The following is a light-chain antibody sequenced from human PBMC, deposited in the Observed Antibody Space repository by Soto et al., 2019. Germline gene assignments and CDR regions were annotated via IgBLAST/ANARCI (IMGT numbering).Light chain of an antibody. J-gene: IGKJ1*01. Sequence: EIVLTQSPGTLSLSPRERATLSCRASQSVSNNYLAWYQHRPGQAPRLLIYGASTRAPGIPDRLSGSGSGTDFTLTISRLEPEDFAVYYCQQYAASPRTFGQGTQVDVK. CDR3: QQYAASPRT. CDR2: GAS. CDR1: QSVSNNY. V-gene: IGKV3-20*01.